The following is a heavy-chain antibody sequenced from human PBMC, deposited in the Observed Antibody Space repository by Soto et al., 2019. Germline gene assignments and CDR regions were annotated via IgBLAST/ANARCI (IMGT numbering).Heavy chain of an antibody. CDR2: INHSGST. J-gene: IGHJ4*02. CDR1: GGSFSGYY. Sequence: PSETLSLTCAVYGGSFSGYYWSWIRQPPGKGLEWIGEINHSGSTNYNPSLKSRVTISVDTSKNQFSLKLSSVTAADTAVYYCARGRGTTMIVVVPPAFDYWGQGTLVTVSS. CDR3: ARGRGTTMIVVVPPAFDY. D-gene: IGHD3-22*01. V-gene: IGHV4-34*01.